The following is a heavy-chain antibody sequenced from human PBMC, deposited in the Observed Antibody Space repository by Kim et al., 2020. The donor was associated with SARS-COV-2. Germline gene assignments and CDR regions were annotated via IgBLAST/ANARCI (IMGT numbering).Heavy chain of an antibody. CDR2: ISYDGNHI. Sequence: GGSLRLSCAASGFTFSRYGIHWVRQAPGKGLEWVAVISYDGNHIFYGDSVKGRFTISIDNSKNTVYLQMNSLRVEDTAVYYCAKDEDVVATIPRLFDCWGQGALVTVSS. CDR3: AKDEDVVATIPRLFDC. CDR1: GFTFSRYG. V-gene: IGHV3-30*18. J-gene: IGHJ4*02. D-gene: IGHD5-12*01.